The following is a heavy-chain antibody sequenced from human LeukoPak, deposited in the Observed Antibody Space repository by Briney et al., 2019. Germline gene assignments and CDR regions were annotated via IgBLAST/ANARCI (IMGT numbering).Heavy chain of an antibody. J-gene: IGHJ1*01. CDR3: ASSSWSSEYFHY. V-gene: IGHV3-66*01. CDR2: FYSGGST. D-gene: IGHD6-13*01. CDR1: GFTVSDNY. Sequence: GGSLRLSCAASGFTVSDNYMSWVRQAPGKGLEWVSVFYSGGSTCYADSVKGRLTISRDNSKNTLYLQLNSLRAEDTAVYFCASSSWSSEYFHYWGQGTLVTVSS.